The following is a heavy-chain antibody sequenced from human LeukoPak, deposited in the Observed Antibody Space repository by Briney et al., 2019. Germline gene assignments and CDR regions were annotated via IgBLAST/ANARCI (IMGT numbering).Heavy chain of an antibody. CDR3: AKTNSGSYYSDYFDY. CDR1: GFTFSSYA. J-gene: IGHJ4*02. D-gene: IGHD3-10*01. CDR2: ISGSGCIT. V-gene: IGHV3-23*01. Sequence: PGGSLRLSCAASGFTFSSYAMSWVRQAPGKGLECVSAISGSGCITYYSYSVKARFTISRDNSKNTLYLQMNSLRAEDTAVYYCAKTNSGSYYSDYFDYWGQGTLVTVSS.